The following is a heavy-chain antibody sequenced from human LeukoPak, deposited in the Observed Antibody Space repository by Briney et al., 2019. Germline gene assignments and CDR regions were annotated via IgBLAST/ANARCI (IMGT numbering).Heavy chain of an antibody. Sequence: PGGSLRLSCAASGFTFSSYAMSWVRQAPGKGLEWVSAISGSGGSTYYADSVKGRFTISRDNSKNTLYLQMNSLGAGDTAVYYCAKNVRYYDSSGYCYWGQGTLVTVSS. V-gene: IGHV3-23*01. CDR3: AKNVRYYDSSGYCY. D-gene: IGHD3-22*01. CDR1: GFTFSSYA. CDR2: ISGSGGST. J-gene: IGHJ4*02.